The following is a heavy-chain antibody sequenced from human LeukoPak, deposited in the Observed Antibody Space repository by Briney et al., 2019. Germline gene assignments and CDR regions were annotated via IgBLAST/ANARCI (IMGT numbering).Heavy chain of an antibody. CDR2: IYPGNSQT. J-gene: IGHJ4*02. V-gene: IGHV5-51*01. CDR1: GYSFTNYW. CDR3: ATSSSWYSDFDY. Sequence: GESLKISCKAFGYSFTNYWIDWVRQMPGKGLEWMGNIYPGNSQTTYRPSFEGQVTISADKSISTAYLQWSSLKASDTAMYYCATSSSWYSDFDYWGQGTLVTVSS. D-gene: IGHD6-13*01.